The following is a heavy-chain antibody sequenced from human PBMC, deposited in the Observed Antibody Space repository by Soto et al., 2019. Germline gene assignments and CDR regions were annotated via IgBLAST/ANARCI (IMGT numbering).Heavy chain of an antibody. CDR3: ARKGYCTNGVCYYYGMDV. D-gene: IGHD2-8*01. Sequence: GGSLRLSCAASGFTFSSYGMHWVRQAPGKGLEWMAVIWYDGSNKYYADSVKGRFTISRDNSKNTLYLQMNSLRAEDTAVYYCARKGYCTNGVCYYYGMDVWGQGTTVTVSS. V-gene: IGHV3-33*01. J-gene: IGHJ6*02. CDR1: GFTFSSYG. CDR2: IWYDGSNK.